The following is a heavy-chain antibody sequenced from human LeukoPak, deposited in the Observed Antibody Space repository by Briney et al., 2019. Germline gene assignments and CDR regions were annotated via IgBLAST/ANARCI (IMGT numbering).Heavy chain of an antibody. V-gene: IGHV1-2*02. Sequence: ASVKVSCKASGYTFTGYYMHWVRQAPGQGLEWMGWINPDSGGTRYAQKFQGRATMTRDTSITTAYMELSRLRSDDTAVYYCARATGSVDYYYMEVWDKGTTVTVSS. J-gene: IGHJ6*03. CDR2: INPDSGGT. CDR1: GYTFTGYY. D-gene: IGHD1-1*01. CDR3: ARATGSVDYYYMEV.